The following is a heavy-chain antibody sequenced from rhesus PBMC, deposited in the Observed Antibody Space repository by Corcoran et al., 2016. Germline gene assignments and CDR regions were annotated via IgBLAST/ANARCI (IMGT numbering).Heavy chain of an antibody. CDR3: ARHVPYCSSTYCSPDAFDF. CDR1: GGSVSVYW. Sequence: QVQLQQWGDGLVKPSETLSLLCVVYGGSVSVYWWGGIRELAGTGLEWIGCIRSGGSTNYNPALKSRVTISIDTSKNQFSLKLSSGTAADTAVYYCARHVPYCSSTYCSPDAFDFWGQGLRVTVSS. J-gene: IGHJ3*01. V-gene: IGHV4-165*01. D-gene: IGHD2-15*01. CDR2: IRSGGST.